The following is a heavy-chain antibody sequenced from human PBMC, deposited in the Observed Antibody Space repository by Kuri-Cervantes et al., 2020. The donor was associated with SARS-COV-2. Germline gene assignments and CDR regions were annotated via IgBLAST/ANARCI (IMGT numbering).Heavy chain of an antibody. V-gene: IGHV1-8*01. CDR1: GYTFTSYD. CDR2: MNPNSGNT. J-gene: IGHJ4*02. Sequence: ASVKVPCKASGYTFTSYDINWVRQATGQGLEWMGWMNPNSGNTGYAQKFQGRVTMTRNTSISTAYMELSSLRSEDTAVYYCARGPTPSHEFDYWGQGTLVTVSS. CDR3: ARGPTPSHEFDY.